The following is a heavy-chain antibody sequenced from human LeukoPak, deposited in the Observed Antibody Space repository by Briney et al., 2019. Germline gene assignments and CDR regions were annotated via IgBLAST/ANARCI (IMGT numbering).Heavy chain of an antibody. CDR3: ARDHMFSSSSYYYYMDV. V-gene: IGHV4-39*07. J-gene: IGHJ6*03. Sequence: PSETLSLTCTVSGGSISSSSYYWGWIRQPPGKGLEWIGSIYYSGSTYYNPSLKSRVTISVGTSKNQFSLKLSSVTAADTAVYYCARDHMFSSSSYYYYMDVWGKGTTVTVSS. CDR1: GGSISSSSYY. CDR2: IYYSGST. D-gene: IGHD6-6*01.